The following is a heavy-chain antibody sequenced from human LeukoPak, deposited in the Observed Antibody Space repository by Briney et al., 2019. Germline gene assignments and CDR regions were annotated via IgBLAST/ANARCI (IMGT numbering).Heavy chain of an antibody. CDR1: GFTFSSYA. CDR2: ISGSGGST. J-gene: IGHJ4*02. V-gene: IGHV3-23*01. Sequence: PGGSLRLSCAASGFTFSSYAMSWVRQAPGKGLEWVSAISGSGGSTYYADSVKGRFTISRDNSKNTLYLQMNSLRAEDTAVYYCAKAGLEDYYDSSGYYDYWGQGTLVTVSS. CDR3: AKAGLEDYYDSSGYYDY. D-gene: IGHD3-22*01.